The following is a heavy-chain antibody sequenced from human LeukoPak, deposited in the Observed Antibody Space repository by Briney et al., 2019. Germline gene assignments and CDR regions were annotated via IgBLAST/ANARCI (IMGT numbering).Heavy chain of an antibody. D-gene: IGHD6-6*01. V-gene: IGHV4-34*01. CDR3: ARGRGIAARRWFDP. Sequence: SETLSLTXAVYGGSFSGYYWSWIRQPPGKGLEWIGEINHSGSTNYNPSLKSRVTISVDTSKNQFSLKLSSVTAADTAVYYCARGRGIAARRWFDPWGQGTLVTVSS. J-gene: IGHJ5*02. CDR2: INHSGST. CDR1: GGSFSGYY.